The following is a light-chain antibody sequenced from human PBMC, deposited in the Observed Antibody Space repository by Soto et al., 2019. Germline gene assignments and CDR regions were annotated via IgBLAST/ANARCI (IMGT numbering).Light chain of an antibody. CDR1: EGISSY. J-gene: IGKJ4*01. CDR3: QQYYSYPLT. Sequence: AIRMTQSPSSLSASTGDRVTITCRASEGISSYLAWYQQKPGKAPKLPIYAASTLQSGIPSTFSDSGSGTDFTLTISCLQSEDFASYYCQQYYSYPLTFGGGTKVEIK. CDR2: AAS. V-gene: IGKV1-8*01.